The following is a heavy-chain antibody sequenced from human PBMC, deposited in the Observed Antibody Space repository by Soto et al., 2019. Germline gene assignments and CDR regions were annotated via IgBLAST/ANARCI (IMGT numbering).Heavy chain of an antibody. Sequence: GGSLRLSCATSGFSLSSYAMHWVRQAPGKGLEWVALMSYDETKKYYAETVKGRFTISRDTSKNTLFLQMNNLRVEDTAVYYCAKDRRDGDFMHILVVDFWGQGALVTVSS. CDR1: GFSLSSYA. V-gene: IGHV3-30*18. D-gene: IGHD2-15*01. CDR3: AKDRRDGDFMHILVVDF. J-gene: IGHJ4*02. CDR2: MSYDETKK.